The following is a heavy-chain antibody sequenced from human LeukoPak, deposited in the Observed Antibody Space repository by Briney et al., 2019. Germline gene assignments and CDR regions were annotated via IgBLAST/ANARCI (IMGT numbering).Heavy chain of an antibody. D-gene: IGHD3-9*01. CDR3: ASYDILTGYYKWYFQH. Sequence: ASVKVSCKASGYTFTGYYMHWVRQAPGQGLEWMGWINPNSGGTNYAQKFQGRVTITRDTSASTAYMELSSLRSEDTAVYYCASYDILTGYYKWYFQHWGQGTLVTVSS. CDR1: GYTFTGYY. V-gene: IGHV1-2*02. CDR2: INPNSGGT. J-gene: IGHJ1*01.